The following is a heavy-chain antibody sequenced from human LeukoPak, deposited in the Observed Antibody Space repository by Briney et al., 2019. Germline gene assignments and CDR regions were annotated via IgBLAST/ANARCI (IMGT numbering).Heavy chain of an antibody. CDR2: INPNSGGT. Sequence: ASVKVSCKASEYTFTGYYMHWVRQAPGQGLEWMGRINPNSGGTNYAQKFQGRVTMTRDTSISTAYMELSRLRSDDTAVYYCARANPYYYDSSGFHYWGQGTLVTVSS. J-gene: IGHJ4*02. CDR1: EYTFTGYY. CDR3: ARANPYYYDSSGFHY. V-gene: IGHV1-2*06. D-gene: IGHD3-22*01.